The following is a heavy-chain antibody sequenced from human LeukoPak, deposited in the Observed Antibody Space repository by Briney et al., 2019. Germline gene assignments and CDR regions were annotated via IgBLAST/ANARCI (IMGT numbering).Heavy chain of an antibody. CDR3: AKSLWAGRYYFDY. J-gene: IGHJ4*02. CDR1: GFTFSSFA. V-gene: IGHV3-23*01. D-gene: IGHD3/OR15-3a*01. CDR2: IGSGGGST. Sequence: GGSLRLSCAASGFTFSSFAMSWVRQAPGKGPEWVSLIGSGGGSTYYADSVKGRFTISRDNSKNTLYLQMNSLRAEDTAVYYYAKSLWAGRYYFDYWGQGTLVTVSS.